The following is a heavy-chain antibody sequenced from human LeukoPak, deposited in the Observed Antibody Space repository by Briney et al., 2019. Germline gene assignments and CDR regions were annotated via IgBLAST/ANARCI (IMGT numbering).Heavy chain of an antibody. D-gene: IGHD5-18*01. Sequence: GGSLRLSCTGSGFIFGDHAMSWVRQAPGKGLEWVGFIRSKAYRGTTEYAASVKGRFTISRDDFASIAYLQMNSLRTEGTAVYYCARGPIELWIHNAMDVWGQGTTVTVSS. V-gene: IGHV3-49*04. CDR3: ARGPIELWIHNAMDV. J-gene: IGHJ6*02. CDR2: IRSKAYRGTT. CDR1: GFIFGDHA.